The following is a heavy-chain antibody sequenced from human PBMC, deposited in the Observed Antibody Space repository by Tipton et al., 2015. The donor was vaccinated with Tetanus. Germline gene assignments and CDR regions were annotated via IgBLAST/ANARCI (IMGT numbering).Heavy chain of an antibody. CDR1: GFSITDSG. V-gene: IGHV3-30*02. D-gene: IGHD5-18*01. Sequence: GSLRLSCAASGFSITDSGLHWVRQAPGLRLEWLAFIGHEGTPKLYAGSAKGRFTISRDNAKNSLYLQMNSLRAEDTALYYCAKDNGGYSYDRYGMDVWGQGTTVTVSS. J-gene: IGHJ6*02. CDR3: AKDNGGYSYDRYGMDV. CDR2: IGHEGTPK.